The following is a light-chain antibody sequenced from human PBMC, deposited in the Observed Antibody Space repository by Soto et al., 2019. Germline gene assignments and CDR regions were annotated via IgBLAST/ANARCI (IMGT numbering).Light chain of an antibody. J-gene: IGLJ3*02. CDR2: EVS. V-gene: IGLV2-14*01. CDR1: SSDIGTYQY. Sequence: QSALTQPASVSGSPGQSITISCTGTSSDIGTYQYVSWFQHHPGKAPKLIIFEVSNRPSGISDRFSGFKSANTAYLTISRVQPEEEADYHCSSYTTLNAGVFGGGTKLTVL. CDR3: SSYTTLNAGV.